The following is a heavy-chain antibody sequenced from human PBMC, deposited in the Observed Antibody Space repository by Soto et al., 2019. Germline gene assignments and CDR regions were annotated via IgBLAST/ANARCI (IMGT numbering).Heavy chain of an antibody. V-gene: IGHV1-18*01. CDR3: ARDSSTGTCYYCYFDY. CDR1: GYTFSSYG. Sequence: QVPLGQSGVEVKKSGASVKVSCKSSGYTFSSYGITWVRQAPGQGLEWLGWISPYNGKTKYAQKFQGRVTMTTDSSTSTAYMELRSLRSDDTAVYYCARDSSTGTCYYCYFDYWGQGTVVTVAS. D-gene: IGHD2-15*01. J-gene: IGHJ4*02. CDR2: ISPYNGKT.